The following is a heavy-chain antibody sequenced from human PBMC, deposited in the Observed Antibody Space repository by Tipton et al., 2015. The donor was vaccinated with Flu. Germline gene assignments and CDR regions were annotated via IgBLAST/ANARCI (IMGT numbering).Heavy chain of an antibody. J-gene: IGHJ3*02. CDR3: ASVYCSSTSSCPFDI. Sequence: TLSLTCAVYGGSFSGYYWSWIRQPPGKGLEWIGEINHSGSTNYNPSLKSRVTISVDTSKNQFSLKLSSVTAADTAVYYCASVYCSSTSSCPFDIWGQGTMVTVSS. CDR1: GGSFSGYY. CDR2: INHSGST. V-gene: IGHV4-34*01. D-gene: IGHD2-2*01.